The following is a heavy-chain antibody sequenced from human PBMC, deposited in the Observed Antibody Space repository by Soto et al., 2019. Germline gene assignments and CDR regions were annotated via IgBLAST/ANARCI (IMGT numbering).Heavy chain of an antibody. CDR2: INAGNGNT. V-gene: IGHV1-3*01. CDR1: GYTFTSYA. CDR3: AREGGSYSGFYGMDV. D-gene: IGHD1-26*01. J-gene: IGHJ6*02. Sequence: GPVKVSCKASGYTFTSYAMHWVRQAPGQRLEWMGWINAGNGNTKYSQKFQGRVTITRDTSASTAYMELSSLRSEDTAVYYCAREGGSYSGFYGMDVWGQGTTVTVSS.